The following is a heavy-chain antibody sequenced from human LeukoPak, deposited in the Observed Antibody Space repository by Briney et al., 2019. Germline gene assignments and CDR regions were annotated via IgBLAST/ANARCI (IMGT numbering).Heavy chain of an antibody. CDR3: ARVDSGNYYTCGYMDV. J-gene: IGHJ6*03. V-gene: IGHV4-4*07. Sequence: PSETLSLTCTVSSASISNYYWSWIRQPAGKGLEYLGRIYASGSANYSPSLKSRVTISVDKSKNQFSLRLNSVTDADTAVYYCARVDSGNYYTCGYMDVWGKGTTVTVSS. D-gene: IGHD3-10*01. CDR1: SASISNYY. CDR2: IYASGSA.